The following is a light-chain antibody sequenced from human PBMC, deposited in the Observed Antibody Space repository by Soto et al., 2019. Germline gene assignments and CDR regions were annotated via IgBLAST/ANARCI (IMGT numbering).Light chain of an antibody. J-gene: IGLJ2*01. Sequence: QSALTQPASVSASPGQSVTISCTGADSDVGAYDYVSWYQQYPGKAPKLIIFEVHNRPSGVSTRFSGSKSGNTASLSISGLQAEDEADYYCSSYTGASALHIVFGGGTKLTVL. CDR1: DSDVGAYDY. CDR2: EVH. V-gene: IGLV2-14*01. CDR3: SSYTGASALHIV.